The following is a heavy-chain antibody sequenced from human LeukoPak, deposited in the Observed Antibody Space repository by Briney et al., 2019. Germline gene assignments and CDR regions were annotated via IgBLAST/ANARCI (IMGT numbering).Heavy chain of an antibody. CDR1: GYSFSNYG. J-gene: IGHJ4*02. V-gene: IGHV3-7*05. CDR3: ARDPKYGAIAGFY. CDR2: IKQEGSEK. D-gene: IGHD6-19*01. Sequence: GGSLRLSCVAPGYSFSNYGMSWVRQAPGKGLEWVSNIKQEGSEKYYADSVKDRFTISRDNAKNSLYLQMNSLRAEDTAVYYCARDPKYGAIAGFYWGQGTLVTVSS.